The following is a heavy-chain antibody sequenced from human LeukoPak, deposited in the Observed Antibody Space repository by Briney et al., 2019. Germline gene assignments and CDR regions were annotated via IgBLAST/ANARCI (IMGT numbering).Heavy chain of an antibody. CDR2: VFYNGAT. D-gene: IGHD3-16*01. CDR1: GGSISSSIYY. V-gene: IGHV4-39*07. CDR3: ALGGDFDY. Sequence: SETLSLTCIVSGGSISSSIYYWAWVRQPPGKGLEWIGTVFYNGATQYSPSLRSRVTISIDTSTNQFSLKLTSVTAADTAVYYCALGGDFDYWGQGTLVTVSS. J-gene: IGHJ4*02.